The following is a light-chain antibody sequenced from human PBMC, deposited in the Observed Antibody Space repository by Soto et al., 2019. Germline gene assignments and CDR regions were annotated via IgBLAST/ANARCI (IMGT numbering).Light chain of an antibody. CDR3: QQYNDWTWT. Sequence: EVVMTQSPATLSMSPGERATLSCRASQSVGTNLAWYQQKPGQSPRLLMYGASTGATGIPARFSGSGSGTEFTHTISSLQSEDYAIYYCQQYNDWTWTFGQGTKVEIK. CDR1: QSVGTN. J-gene: IGKJ1*01. V-gene: IGKV3D-15*01. CDR2: GAS.